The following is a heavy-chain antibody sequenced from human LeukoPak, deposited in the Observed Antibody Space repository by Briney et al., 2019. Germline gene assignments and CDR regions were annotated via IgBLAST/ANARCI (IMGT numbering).Heavy chain of an antibody. CDR2: IRYDGSNK. Sequence: TGGSLRLSCAASGFTFSSYGMHWVRQAPGKGLEWVAFIRYDGSNKYYADSVKGRFTISRDNSKNTLYLQMNSLRAEDTAVYYCAKDASEPSRMYYYGSGTQYYFDYWGQGTLVTVSS. V-gene: IGHV3-30*02. CDR3: AKDASEPSRMYYYGSGTQYYFDY. CDR1: GFTFSSYG. J-gene: IGHJ4*02. D-gene: IGHD3-10*01.